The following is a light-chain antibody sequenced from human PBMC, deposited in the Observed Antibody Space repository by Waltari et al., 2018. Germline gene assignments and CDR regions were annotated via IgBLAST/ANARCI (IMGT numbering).Light chain of an antibody. CDR1: QSVRNN. J-gene: IGKJ2*02. Sequence: EIVMTQSPATLSVSPGERVTLSCRASQSVRNNLAWYQQKPGQAPRLLIYSASNRATGLPARFSASASGTDFTLTISSLQSEDFAVYCCQQYNNWPRCTFGQGTKLE. V-gene: IGKV3-15*01. CDR3: QQYNNWPRCT. CDR2: SAS.